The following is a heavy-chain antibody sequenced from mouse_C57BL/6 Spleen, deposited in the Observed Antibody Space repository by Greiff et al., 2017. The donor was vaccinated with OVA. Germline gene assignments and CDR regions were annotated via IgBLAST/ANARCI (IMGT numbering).Heavy chain of an antibody. CDR3: ARKGNYGSSPYYYAMDY. V-gene: IGHV1-9*01. D-gene: IGHD1-1*01. CDR2: ILPGSGST. J-gene: IGHJ4*01. Sequence: VQLQQSGAELMKPGASVKLSCKATGYTFTGYWIEWVKQRPGHGLEWIGEILPGSGSTNYNEKFKGKATFTADTYSNTAYMQLSNLTTEDSAIYYCARKGNYGSSPYYYAMDYWGQGTSVTVSS. CDR1: GYTFTGYW.